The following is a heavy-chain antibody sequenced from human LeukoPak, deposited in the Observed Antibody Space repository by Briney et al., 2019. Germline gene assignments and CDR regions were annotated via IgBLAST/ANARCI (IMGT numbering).Heavy chain of an antibody. V-gene: IGHV1-2*02. Sequence: ASVTVSCKASGYTFTDYYMHWVRQAPGQGLEWMGWINPNSGGTNFVQKFQGRVTMTRDTSISTAYMELSSLRSDDTAVYYCARDAEMKPLDYWGQGTLVTVSS. J-gene: IGHJ4*02. CDR1: GYTFTDYY. CDR3: ARDAEMKPLDY. CDR2: INPNSGGT.